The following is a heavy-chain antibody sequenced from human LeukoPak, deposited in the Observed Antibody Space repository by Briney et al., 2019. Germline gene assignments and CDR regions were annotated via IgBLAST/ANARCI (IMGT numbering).Heavy chain of an antibody. Sequence: ASVKVSCKASGYTLTSYDINWVRQATGQGLEWMGWMNPNSGNTGYAQKFQGRVTITRNTSISTAYMELSSLRSEDTAVYYCARCGYYYDSSGYYSYYYYYMDVWGKGTTVTVSS. D-gene: IGHD3-22*01. J-gene: IGHJ6*03. V-gene: IGHV1-8*03. CDR1: GYTLTSYD. CDR2: MNPNSGNT. CDR3: ARCGYYYDSSGYYSYYYYYMDV.